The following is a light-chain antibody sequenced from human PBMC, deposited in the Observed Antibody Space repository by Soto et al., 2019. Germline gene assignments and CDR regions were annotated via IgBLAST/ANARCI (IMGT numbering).Light chain of an antibody. Sequence: IQLTHSPSSLSASVGDRVTITFRASQGISSYLAWYQQKPGKAPKLLIYAASTLQSGVPSRFSGSGSGTDFTLTISSLQPEDFATYYCQQVNSYPLTFGGGTKVDIK. J-gene: IGKJ4*01. CDR1: QGISSY. CDR3: QQVNSYPLT. V-gene: IGKV1-9*01. CDR2: AAS.